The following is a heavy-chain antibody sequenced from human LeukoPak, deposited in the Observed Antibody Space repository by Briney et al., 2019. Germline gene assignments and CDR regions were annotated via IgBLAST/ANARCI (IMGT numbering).Heavy chain of an antibody. J-gene: IGHJ5*02. D-gene: IGHD3-3*01. CDR3: ARRTDFWSAEGGFDP. V-gene: IGHV5-51*01. Sequence: NRGESLQISCQGSGYSFTSYWIGWVRQLPGKGLEWMGIIYPGDSDTRYSPSFQGQVTISADKSISTAYLQWSSLKASDTAMYYCARRTDFWSAEGGFDPWGQGTLVTVSS. CDR1: GYSFTSYW. CDR2: IYPGDSDT.